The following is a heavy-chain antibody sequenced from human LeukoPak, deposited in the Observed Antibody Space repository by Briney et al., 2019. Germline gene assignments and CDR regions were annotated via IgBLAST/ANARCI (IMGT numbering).Heavy chain of an antibody. CDR2: ISSSSSYI. V-gene: IGHV3-21*01. CDR3: ASEHNLFYGDYGGVAFDI. D-gene: IGHD4-17*01. Sequence: GGSLRLSCAASGFSFSSYSMNWARQAPGKGLEWVSSISSSSSYIYYADSVKGRFTISRDNAKNSLYLQMNSLRAEDTAVYYCASEHNLFYGDYGGVAFDIWGQGTMVTVSS. CDR1: GFSFSSYS. J-gene: IGHJ3*02.